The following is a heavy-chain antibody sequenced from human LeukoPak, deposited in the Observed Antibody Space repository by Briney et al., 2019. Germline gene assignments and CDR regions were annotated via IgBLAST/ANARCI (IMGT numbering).Heavy chain of an antibody. J-gene: IGHJ3*02. V-gene: IGHV4-61*05. CDR1: GGSISSSSYY. D-gene: IGHD3-22*01. Sequence: SETLSLTCTVSGGSISSSSYYWSWIRQPPGKGLEWIGYIYYSGSTNYNPSLKSRVTISVDTSKNQFSLKLSSVTAADTAVYYCASYDSSGYTAFDIWGQGTMVTVSS. CDR2: IYYSGST. CDR3: ASYDSSGYTAFDI.